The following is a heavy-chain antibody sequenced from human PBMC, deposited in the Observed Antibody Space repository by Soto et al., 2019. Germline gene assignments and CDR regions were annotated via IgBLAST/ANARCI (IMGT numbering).Heavy chain of an antibody. V-gene: IGHV1-69*13. CDR3: ARGSAGVLPYCGGDCYSNYYGMDV. CDR1: GGTFSSYA. Sequence: SVKVSCKASGGTFSSYAISWVRQAPGQGLEWMGGIIPIFGTANYAQKFQGRVTITADESTSTAYMGLSSLRSEDTAVYYCARGSAGVLPYCGGDCYSNYYGMDVWGQGTTVTVSS. D-gene: IGHD2-21*02. J-gene: IGHJ6*02. CDR2: IIPIFGTA.